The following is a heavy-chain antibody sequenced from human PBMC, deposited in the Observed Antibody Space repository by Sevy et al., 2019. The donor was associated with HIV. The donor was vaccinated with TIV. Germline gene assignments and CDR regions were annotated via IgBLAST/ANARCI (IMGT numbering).Heavy chain of an antibody. D-gene: IGHD1-26*01. V-gene: IGHV3-23*01. Sequence: GGSLRLSCAASGFTFSNYAMSWVRQAPGKGLEWVSTISGSGGSTYYADSVQGRFTISRDNSKNTLYLQMNSLRAEDRAVYYCAKDVWDPNDAFDIWGQGTMVTVSS. CDR3: AKDVWDPNDAFDI. CDR1: GFTFSNYA. CDR2: ISGSGGST. J-gene: IGHJ3*02.